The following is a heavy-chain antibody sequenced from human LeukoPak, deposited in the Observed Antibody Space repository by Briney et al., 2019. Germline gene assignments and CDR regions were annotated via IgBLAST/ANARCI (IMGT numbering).Heavy chain of an antibody. CDR1: GYTFTSYD. D-gene: IGHD1-20*01. CDR3: ARVTGTTREFDY. J-gene: IGHJ4*02. V-gene: IGHV1-8*01. CDR2: MNPDSGNT. Sequence: ASVKVSCKASGYTFTSYDINWVRQATGQGLEWMGWMNPDSGNTGYAQKFQGRVTMTRDTSTSTVYMELSSLRSEDTAVYYCARVTGTTREFDYWGQGTLVTVSS.